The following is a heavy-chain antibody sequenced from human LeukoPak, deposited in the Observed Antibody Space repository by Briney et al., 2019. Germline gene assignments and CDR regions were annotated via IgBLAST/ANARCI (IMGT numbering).Heavy chain of an antibody. CDR1: GGTFSSYA. V-gene: IGHV1-69*13. CDR2: IIPIFGTA. D-gene: IGHD1-26*01. CDR3: AISRRGLVGATREYYFDY. Sequence: ASVKVSCKASGGTFSSYAISWVRQAPGQGLEWMGGIIPIFGTANYAQKFQGRVTITADESTSTAYMELSSLRSEDTAVYYCAISRRGLVGATREYYFDYWGQGTLVTVSS. J-gene: IGHJ4*02.